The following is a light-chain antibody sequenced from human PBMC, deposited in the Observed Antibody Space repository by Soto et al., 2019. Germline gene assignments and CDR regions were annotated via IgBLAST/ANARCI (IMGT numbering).Light chain of an antibody. V-gene: IGLV2-14*01. CDR1: SSDVGAQNY. Sequence: QSALTQPASVSGSPGQSITISCTGTSSDVGAQNYISWYQQHPDRAPKVLIFEVTNRPSGVSDRFSGSKSGNTAFLTISGLQPEDDADYYCCSFTNSGTRVFGGGTKVTVL. J-gene: IGLJ3*02. CDR2: EVT. CDR3: CSFTNSGTRV.